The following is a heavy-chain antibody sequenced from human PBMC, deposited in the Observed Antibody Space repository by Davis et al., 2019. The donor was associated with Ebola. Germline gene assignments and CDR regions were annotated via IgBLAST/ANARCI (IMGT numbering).Heavy chain of an antibody. CDR1: VITFSSYA. V-gene: IGHV3-23*01. D-gene: IGHD6-13*01. CDR3: ARDLPEEQQLLYYYYYGMDV. Sequence: GGSLRLSCTDSVITFSSYAMTWVRQAPGKGLEWVSAISGSGGSTYYADSVKGRFTISRDNSKKTLYLQMNSLRAEDTAVYYCARDLPEEQQLLYYYYYGMDVWGQGTTVTVSS. J-gene: IGHJ6*02. CDR2: ISGSGGST.